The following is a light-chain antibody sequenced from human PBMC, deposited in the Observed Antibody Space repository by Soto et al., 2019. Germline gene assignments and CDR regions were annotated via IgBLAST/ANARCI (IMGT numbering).Light chain of an antibody. CDR1: SSDVGGYNY. CDR2: DVS. J-gene: IGLJ2*01. Sequence: QSALTQPASVSGSPGQSITISCTGTSSDVGGYNYVSWYQQHPGKAPKLMIYDVSNRPPGVSNRFSGSKSGNTASLTISGLQAEDAADYYCSSYTSSSTVVFGGGTKLTVL. CDR3: SSYTSSSTVV. V-gene: IGLV2-14*01.